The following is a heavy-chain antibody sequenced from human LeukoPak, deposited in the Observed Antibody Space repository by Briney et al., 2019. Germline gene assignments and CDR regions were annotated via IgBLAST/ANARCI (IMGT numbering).Heavy chain of an antibody. J-gene: IGHJ4*02. V-gene: IGHV3-69-1*02. D-gene: IGHD3-16*01. CDR3: GRAFPPLRTSSAGDL. CDR2: ISGLSTHI. Sequence: GGSLRLSCSASGFTFSDYDMNWVRQAPGKGLEWVSSISGLSTHIYYGDSVKGRFSISRENAKNSVYLKMNSLGVEVTAIYYCGRAFPPLRTSSAGDLWGQGILVTVSS. CDR1: GFTFSDYD.